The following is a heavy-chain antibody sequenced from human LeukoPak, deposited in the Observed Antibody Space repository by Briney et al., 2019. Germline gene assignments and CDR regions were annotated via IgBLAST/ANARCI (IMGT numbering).Heavy chain of an antibody. CDR2: IYSGGST. CDR3: ARVAQSGPTGWFDP. J-gene: IGHJ5*02. CDR1: GFTVSSNY. D-gene: IGHD1-1*01. V-gene: IGHV3-66*01. Sequence: GGSLRLSCAASGFTVSSNYMSWVRQAPGKGLEWVSVIYSGGSTYYADSVKGRFTISRDNSKNTLYLQMNSLRAGDTAVYYCARVAQSGPTGWFDPWGQGTLVTVSS.